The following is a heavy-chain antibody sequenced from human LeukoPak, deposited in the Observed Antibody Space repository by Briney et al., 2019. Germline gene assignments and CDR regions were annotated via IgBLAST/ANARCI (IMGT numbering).Heavy chain of an antibody. CDR1: GGSISSYY. V-gene: IGHV4-59*01. CDR2: IYYSGST. J-gene: IGHJ4*02. Sequence: SETLSLTCTVSGGSISSYYWSWIRQPPGKGLEWIGYIYYSGSTNYNPSLKSRVTISVDTSQNQFSLKLSSVPAADTAVYYCARAKPSGWFDYWGQGTLVTVSS. CDR3: ARAKPSGWFDY. D-gene: IGHD6-19*01.